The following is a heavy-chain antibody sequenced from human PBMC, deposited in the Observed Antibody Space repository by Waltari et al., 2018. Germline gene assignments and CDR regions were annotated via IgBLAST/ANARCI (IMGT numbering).Heavy chain of an antibody. Sequence: QMQLVQSGAEVKKTGSSVKVSCKASGYTFTYRYLHWVRQAPGQALEWMGWITPFNGNTNYAQKFQDRVTITRDRSMSTAYMELSSLRSEDTAMYYCAADQGVDAFDIWGQGTMVIVSS. CDR3: AADQGVDAFDI. CDR2: ITPFNGNT. D-gene: IGHD3-10*01. J-gene: IGHJ3*02. CDR1: GYTFTYRY. V-gene: IGHV1-45*02.